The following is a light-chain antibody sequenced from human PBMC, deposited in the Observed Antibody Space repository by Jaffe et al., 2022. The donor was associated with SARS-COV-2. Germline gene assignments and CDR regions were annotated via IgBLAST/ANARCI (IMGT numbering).Light chain of an antibody. CDR2: KAS. J-gene: IGKJ1*01. CDR1: QSISSW. Sequence: DIQMTQSPSTLSASVGDRVTITCRASQSISSWLAWYQQKAGKAPKVLIYKASSLQSGVPSRFGGSGSGTEFTLTISSLQPDDFATYYCQQYNSYPWTFGQGTKVEIK. V-gene: IGKV1-5*03. CDR3: QQYNSYPWT.